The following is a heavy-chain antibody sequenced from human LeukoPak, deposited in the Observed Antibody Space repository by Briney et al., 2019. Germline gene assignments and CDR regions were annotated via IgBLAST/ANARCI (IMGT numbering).Heavy chain of an antibody. CDR1: GYTFSSYG. CDR3: AKPKLGYCSSTSCYGGWFDP. D-gene: IGHD2-2*01. J-gene: IGHJ5*02. Sequence: GGSLRLSCAASGYTFSSYGMHWVRQAPGKGLEGVAVISYDGSNKYYAGSVKGRFTISRDNSKNKLYLQMNSLRAEDTAVYYCAKPKLGYCSSTSCYGGWFDPWGQGTLVTVSS. V-gene: IGHV3-30*18. CDR2: ISYDGSNK.